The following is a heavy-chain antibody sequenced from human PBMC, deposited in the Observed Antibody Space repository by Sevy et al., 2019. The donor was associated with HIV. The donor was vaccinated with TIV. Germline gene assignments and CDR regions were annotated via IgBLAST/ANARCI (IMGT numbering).Heavy chain of an antibody. V-gene: IGHV3-21*01. J-gene: IGHJ3*02. CDR3: AGDRREMVKGAGESFHI. D-gene: IGHD3-10*01. Sequence: GGSLRLSCIASGFTFSRSSMNWVRQAPGKGLEWVSSISSSSNYIYYADSMKGRFTISRDNAKNSLYLQMNSLRAEDTAVYYCAGDRREMVKGAGESFHIWGQGTMVTVS. CDR1: GFTFSRSS. CDR2: ISSSSNYI.